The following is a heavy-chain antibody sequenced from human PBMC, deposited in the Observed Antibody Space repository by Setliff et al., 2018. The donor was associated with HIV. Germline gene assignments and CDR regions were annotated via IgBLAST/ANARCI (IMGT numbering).Heavy chain of an antibody. CDR2: IYHSGFT. CDR1: GGSISSSTYY. V-gene: IGHV4-39*01. J-gene: IGHJ4*02. D-gene: IGHD5-12*01. Sequence: PSETLSLTCSVPGGSISSSTYYWGWIRQPPGQGLEWIGSIYHSGFTYHNPSLKSRITLSVDTSKNQFSLKLSSVTAADTAVYYCAFSKQMATMAFDYWGQGAQVTVSS. CDR3: AFSKQMATMAFDY.